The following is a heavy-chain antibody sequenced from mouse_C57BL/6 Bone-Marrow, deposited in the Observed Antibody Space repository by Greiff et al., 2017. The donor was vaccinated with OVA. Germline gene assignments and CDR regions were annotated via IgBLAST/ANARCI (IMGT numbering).Heavy chain of an antibody. V-gene: IGHV1-76*01. CDR1: GYTFTDYY. J-gene: IGHJ4*01. Sequence: VQLQQSGAELVRPGASVKLSCKASGYTFTDYYINWVKQRPGQGLEWIARIYPGSGNTYYNEKFKGKATLTAEKSSSTAYMQLSSLTSEDSAVYFCASGGLRRGGYAMDYWGQGTSVTVSS. D-gene: IGHD2-4*01. CDR2: IYPGSGNT. CDR3: ASGGLRRGGYAMDY.